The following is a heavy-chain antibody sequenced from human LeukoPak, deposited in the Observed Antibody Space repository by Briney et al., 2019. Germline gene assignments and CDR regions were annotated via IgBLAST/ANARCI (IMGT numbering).Heavy chain of an antibody. V-gene: IGHV3-30*04. J-gene: IGHJ4*02. Sequence: GGSLRLSCAASGFTFSSYAMHWVRQAPGKGLEWVAVISYDGSNKYYADSVKGRFTISRDNSKNTLYLQMNSLRAEDTAVYYCARARWSTVTTGSYFDYWGQGTLVTVSS. CDR1: GFTFSSYA. D-gene: IGHD4-17*01. CDR2: ISYDGSNK. CDR3: ARARWSTVTTGSYFDY.